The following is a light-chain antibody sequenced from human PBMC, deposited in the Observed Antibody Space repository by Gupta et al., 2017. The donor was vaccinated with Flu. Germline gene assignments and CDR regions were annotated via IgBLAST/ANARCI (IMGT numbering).Light chain of an antibody. Sequence: DIQMTQSPSTLSASVGDRVTLTCRASQSVSIWLAWYQQKPGKAPKVLIYMSSRLESGVPPRFSGSGSGTXFTLTIXSLQPDDFATYYCQQDSGSSRTFGXGTKVEV. V-gene: IGKV1-5*03. CDR3: QQDSGSSRT. J-gene: IGKJ1*01. CDR2: MSS. CDR1: QSVSIW.